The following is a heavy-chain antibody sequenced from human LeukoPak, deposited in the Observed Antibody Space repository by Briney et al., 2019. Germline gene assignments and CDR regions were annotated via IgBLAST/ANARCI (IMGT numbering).Heavy chain of an antibody. Sequence: SQTLSLTCTVSGGSISSGGYYWSWIRQHPGKGLEWIGNIYYSGSTYYNPSLKSRVTISVDTSKNQFSLKLSSVTAADTAVYYCARVGGYSSVRGWLDPWGQGTLVTVSS. CDR3: ARVGGYSSVRGWLDP. D-gene: IGHD6-19*01. CDR2: IYYSGST. J-gene: IGHJ5*02. V-gene: IGHV4-31*03. CDR1: GGSISSGGYY.